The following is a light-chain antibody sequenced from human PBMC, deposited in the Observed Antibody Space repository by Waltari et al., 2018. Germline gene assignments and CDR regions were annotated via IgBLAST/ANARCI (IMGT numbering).Light chain of an antibody. J-gene: IGLJ2*01. CDR2: EDS. Sequence: SYELTQPPSVSVSPGQTARITCSGDALPKKYAYWYQQKSGQAPGKVSYEDSKRPSTIPERFSGSSSGTMATLIISGAQVEDEADYYCYSTDSSGNHRRVFGGGTKLTVL. CDR3: YSTDSSGNHRRV. V-gene: IGLV3-10*01. CDR1: ALPKKY.